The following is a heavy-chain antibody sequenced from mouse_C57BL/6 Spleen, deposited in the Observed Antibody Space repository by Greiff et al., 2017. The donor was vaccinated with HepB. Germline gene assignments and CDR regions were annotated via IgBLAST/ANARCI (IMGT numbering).Heavy chain of an antibody. D-gene: IGHD2-3*01. CDR2: IYPRDGST. Sequence: VQLQQSDAELVKPGASVKISCKVSGYTFTDHTIHWMKQRPEQGLEWIGNIYPRDGSTKYNEKFKGKATLTADKSSSTAYMQLNSLTSEDSAVYFCARFNGYYCDAMDYWGQGTSVTVSS. J-gene: IGHJ4*01. V-gene: IGHV1-78*01. CDR3: ARFNGYYCDAMDY. CDR1: GYTFTDHT.